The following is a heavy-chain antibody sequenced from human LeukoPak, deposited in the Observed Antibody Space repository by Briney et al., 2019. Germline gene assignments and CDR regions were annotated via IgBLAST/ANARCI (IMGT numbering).Heavy chain of an antibody. CDR1: GFTFFNYG. CDR3: AKDIRRGYNFGYDQFAY. V-gene: IGHV3-23*01. CDR2: IGPSGTNT. D-gene: IGHD5-18*01. Sequence: PGGSLRLSCAASGFTFFNYGMNWVRQAPGKGLEWVSGIGPSGTNTYYADSVKGRFTISRDNSKNTVSLQMNSLSAEDTALYYCAKDIRRGYNFGYDQFAYWGQGILVTVSS. J-gene: IGHJ4*02.